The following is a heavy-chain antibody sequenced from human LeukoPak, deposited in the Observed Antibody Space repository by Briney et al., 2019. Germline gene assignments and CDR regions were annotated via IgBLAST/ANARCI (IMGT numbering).Heavy chain of an antibody. Sequence: SETLSLTCTVSGGSISSYYWSWIRQPPGKGLEWIGYIYYSGSTNYNPSLKRRVTISVDTSKNQFSLKLSSVTAADTAVYYCARADTAMVMGDYWGQGTLVTVSS. J-gene: IGHJ4*02. CDR2: IYYSGST. CDR3: ARADTAMVMGDY. D-gene: IGHD5-18*01. CDR1: GGSISSYY. V-gene: IGHV4-59*08.